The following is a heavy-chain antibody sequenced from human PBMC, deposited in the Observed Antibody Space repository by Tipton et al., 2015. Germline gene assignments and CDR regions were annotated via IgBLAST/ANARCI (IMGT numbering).Heavy chain of an antibody. J-gene: IGHJ5*02. CDR2: IHYSGST. D-gene: IGHD4-11*01. V-gene: IGHV4-59*08. CDR1: SDSISKYY. CDR3: ARGYSNYAGWFGP. Sequence: TLSLTCSVSSDSISKYYWSWIRQPPGKELEWIGYIHYSGSTNYNPSLKSRVTISVDTSKNQFSLKLRSVTAADTAVYHCARGYSNYAGWFGPWGQGTLVTVSS.